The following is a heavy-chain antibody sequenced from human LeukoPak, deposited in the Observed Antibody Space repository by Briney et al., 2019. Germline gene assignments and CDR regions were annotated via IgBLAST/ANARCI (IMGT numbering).Heavy chain of an antibody. CDR1: GYTFTGYY. J-gene: IGHJ4*02. CDR3: ARVTLTGYYPAPSDY. CDR2: INPNSGGT. Sequence: GASVKVSCKASGYTFTGYYMQWVRQAPGQGLEWMGWINPNSGGTNYAQKFQGRVTMTRDTSISTAYMELSRLRSEDTAVYYCARVTLTGYYPAPSDYWGQGTLVTVSS. D-gene: IGHD3-9*01. V-gene: IGHV1-2*02.